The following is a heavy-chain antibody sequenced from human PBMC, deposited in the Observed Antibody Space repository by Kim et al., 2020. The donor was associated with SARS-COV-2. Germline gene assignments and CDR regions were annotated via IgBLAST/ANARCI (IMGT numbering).Heavy chain of an antibody. V-gene: IGHV3-30*07. J-gene: IGHJ6*02. CDR3: ARDLGRFGEFSYYYGMDV. D-gene: IGHD3-10*01. Sequence: KGRFTISRDNSKNTLYLQMNSLRAEDTAVYYCARDLGRFGEFSYYYGMDVWGQGTTVTVSS.